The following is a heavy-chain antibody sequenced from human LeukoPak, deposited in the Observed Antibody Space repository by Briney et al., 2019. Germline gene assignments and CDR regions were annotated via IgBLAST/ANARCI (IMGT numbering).Heavy chain of an antibody. CDR3: ARRLDGSGWYDDY. V-gene: IGHV4-34*01. J-gene: IGHJ4*02. CDR2: INHRGST. Sequence: SETLSLTCAVYGGSFSGYYWSWIRQPPGKGLEWIGEINHRGSTNYNPSLKSRVTISVDTSKNQFSLKLSSVTAADTAVYYCARRLDGSGWYDDYWGQGTLVTVSS. D-gene: IGHD6-19*01. CDR1: GGSFSGYY.